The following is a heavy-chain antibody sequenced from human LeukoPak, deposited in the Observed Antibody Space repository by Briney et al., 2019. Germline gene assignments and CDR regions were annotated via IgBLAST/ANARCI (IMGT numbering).Heavy chain of an antibody. CDR3: ARVSYAQSPDYYYYYMDV. V-gene: IGHV4-4*09. CDR1: GGSISSYY. Sequence: PSETLSLTCTVSGGSISSYYWSWIRQPPGKGLEWIGYISTSGSTNYSPSLKSRVTISVDTSKNQFSLKLSSVTAADTAVYYCARVSYAQSPDYYYYYMDVWGKGTTVIVSS. CDR2: ISTSGST. D-gene: IGHD1-26*01. J-gene: IGHJ6*03.